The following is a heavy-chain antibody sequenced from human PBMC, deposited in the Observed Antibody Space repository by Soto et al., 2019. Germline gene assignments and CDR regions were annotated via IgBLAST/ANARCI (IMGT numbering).Heavy chain of an antibody. D-gene: IGHD3-10*01. Sequence: SETLSLTCAVCGGSFSGYDGSWIRQTPGKGLEWIGEINHSGSANYNPSLKSRVTISVDTSKNQFSLKLSSVTAADTAVYYCARGGSGVGRGDYYYYYMDVWGKGTTVTVSS. CDR1: GGSFSGYD. J-gene: IGHJ6*03. CDR3: ARGGSGVGRGDYYYYYMDV. V-gene: IGHV4-34*01. CDR2: INHSGSA.